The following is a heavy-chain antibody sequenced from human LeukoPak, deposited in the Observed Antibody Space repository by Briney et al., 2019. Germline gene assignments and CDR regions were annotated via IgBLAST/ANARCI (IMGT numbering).Heavy chain of an antibody. CDR1: GFTFSYYS. V-gene: IGHV3-21*01. CDR3: ARNSSSWYYFDY. CDR2: ISSSRSYI. J-gene: IGHJ4*02. Sequence: GGSLRLSCAASGFTFSYYSMNWVRQAPGQGLEWVSSISSSRSYIYYADSVKGRFTISRDNAKNPLYLQMNSLRAEDTAVYYCARNSSSWYYFDYWGQGTLVTASS. D-gene: IGHD6-13*01.